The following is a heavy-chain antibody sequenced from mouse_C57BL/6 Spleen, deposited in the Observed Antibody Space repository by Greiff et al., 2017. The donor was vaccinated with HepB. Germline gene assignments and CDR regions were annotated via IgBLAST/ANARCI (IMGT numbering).Heavy chain of an antibody. V-gene: IGHV1-53*01. D-gene: IGHD2-3*01. Sequence: QVHVKQPGTELVKPGALVKLSCKASGYTFTSYWMHWVKQRPGQGLEWIGNINPSNGGTNYNEKFKSKATLTVDKSSSTAYMQLSSLTSEDSAVYYCATGEWLLLAYWGQGTLVTVSA. CDR2: INPSNGGT. J-gene: IGHJ3*01. CDR1: GYTFTSYW. CDR3: ATGEWLLLAY.